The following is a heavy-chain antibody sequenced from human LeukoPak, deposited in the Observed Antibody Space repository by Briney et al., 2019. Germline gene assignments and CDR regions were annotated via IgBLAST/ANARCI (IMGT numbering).Heavy chain of an antibody. CDR3: ARDLLDTRENWFDP. D-gene: IGHD5-18*01. Sequence: GSLRLTCAASGLTFSSYSMNWVRQAPGKGLEWVSSISSSSSYIYYADSVKGRFTISRDNAKNSLYLQMNSLRAEDTAVYYCARDLLDTRENWFDPWAREPWSPSPQ. V-gene: IGHV3-21*01. J-gene: IGHJ5*02. CDR1: GLTFSSYS. CDR2: ISSSSSYI.